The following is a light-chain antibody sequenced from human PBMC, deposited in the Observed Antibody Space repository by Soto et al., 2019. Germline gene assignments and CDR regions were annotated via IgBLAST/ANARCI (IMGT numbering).Light chain of an antibody. CDR1: SSDVGGYNY. Sequence: QSALTQPASVSGSPGQSITISCTGTSSDVGGYNYVSWYQQHPGKAPKLMIYEVSNRPSGVSNRLSGSKSGNTASLTISGLQAEDEADYYCSSYTSSSTLVFVTGTKVTVL. CDR2: EVS. CDR3: SSYTSSSTLV. J-gene: IGLJ1*01. V-gene: IGLV2-14*01.